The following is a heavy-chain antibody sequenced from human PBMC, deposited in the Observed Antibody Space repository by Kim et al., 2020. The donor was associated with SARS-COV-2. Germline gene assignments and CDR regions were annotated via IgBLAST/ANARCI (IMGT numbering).Heavy chain of an antibody. D-gene: IGHD6-6*01. CDR2: TSYDGSNK. V-gene: IGHV3-30*04. CDR3: ARRGGFIAARSIDL. Sequence: GGSLRLSCAASGFSFGNFAMDWVRQAPGKGLEWVAVTSYDGSNKDYADSVKGRFTISRENSKNMLFLQMNSLRPEDTAVYYCARRGGFIAARSIDLWGQG. J-gene: IGHJ5*02. CDR1: GFSFGNFA.